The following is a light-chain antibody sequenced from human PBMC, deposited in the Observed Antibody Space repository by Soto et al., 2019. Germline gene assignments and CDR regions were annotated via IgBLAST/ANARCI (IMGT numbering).Light chain of an antibody. CDR3: QAWDNSLV. CDR2: QDS. Sequence: SYELTQPPSVSVSPGQTASITCSGDKLGDKYACWYQQKPGQSPVLVIYQDSKRPSGIPERFSGSNSGNTATLTISGTQAMDEADYYCQAWDNSLVFGGRTQLTVL. CDR1: KLGDKY. V-gene: IGLV3-1*01. J-gene: IGLJ2*01.